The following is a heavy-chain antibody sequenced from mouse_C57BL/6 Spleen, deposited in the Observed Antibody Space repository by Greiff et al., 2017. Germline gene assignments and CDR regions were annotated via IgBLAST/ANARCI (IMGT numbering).Heavy chain of an antibody. J-gene: IGHJ3*01. V-gene: IGHV1-61*01. CDR2: IYPSDSET. CDR1: GYTFTSYW. CDR3: ARGGLDYYGTGWFGY. D-gene: IGHD1-1*01. Sequence: QVQLQQPGAELVRPGSSVKLSCKASGYTFTSYWMDWVKQRPGQGLEWIGNIYPSDSETHYNQKFKDKATLTVDKSSSTAYMQLSSLTSEDSAVYYCARGGLDYYGTGWFGYWGQGTLVTVSA.